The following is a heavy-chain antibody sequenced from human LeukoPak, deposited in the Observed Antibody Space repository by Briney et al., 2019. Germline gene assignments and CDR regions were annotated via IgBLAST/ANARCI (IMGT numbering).Heavy chain of an antibody. J-gene: IGHJ6*02. CDR3: ARDLGSRYNYYYYIMDV. CDR1: GYTFSNCA. CDR2: INVGNGNT. Sequence: ALVKVSCKASGYTFSNCAMHRVRQAPGQRLEWMGWINVGNGNTKYSQKFQGRVTVTRDTSASTAYMELNSLRSEDTAVYYCARDLGSRYNYYYYIMDVWGQGTTVTVSS. V-gene: IGHV1-3*01. D-gene: IGHD6-13*01.